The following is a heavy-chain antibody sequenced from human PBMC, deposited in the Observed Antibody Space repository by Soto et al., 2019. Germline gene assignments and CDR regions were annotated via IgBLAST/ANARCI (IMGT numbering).Heavy chain of an antibody. Sequence: GGSLRLSCAASGFTFSSYAMSWVRQAPGKGLEWVSAISGGGGSTYYADSVKGRFTISRDNSKNTLYLQMNSLRAEDTAVYYCAKARKHYDFWSGIRGYFDYWGQGTLVTVSS. V-gene: IGHV3-23*01. CDR1: GFTFSSYA. J-gene: IGHJ4*02. D-gene: IGHD3-3*01. CDR3: AKARKHYDFWSGIRGYFDY. CDR2: ISGGGGST.